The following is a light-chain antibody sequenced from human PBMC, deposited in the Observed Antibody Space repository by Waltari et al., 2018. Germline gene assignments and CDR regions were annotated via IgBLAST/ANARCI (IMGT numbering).Light chain of an antibody. CDR3: QKYDSAPQT. CDR2: GAS. Sequence: DIQMTQSPSSLSASVGDTVTITCRASQSISSYLNWYQQKPGKAPKLLISGASTLQFGVPSRFSGSGSGTDFTLTISGLQPDDFATYYCQKYDSAPQTFGQGTKVEIK. CDR1: QSISSY. J-gene: IGKJ1*01. V-gene: IGKV1-27*01.